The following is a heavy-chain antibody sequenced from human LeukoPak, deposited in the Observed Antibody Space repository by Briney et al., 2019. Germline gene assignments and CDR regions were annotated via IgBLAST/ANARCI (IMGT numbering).Heavy chain of an antibody. V-gene: IGHV3-30*03. D-gene: IGHD3-10*01. CDR2: ISYDGSNK. CDR1: GFTFSSYG. J-gene: IGHJ4*02. Sequence: GRSLRLSCAASGFTFSSYGMHGVRQAPGKGLEGGAVISYDGSNKYYADSVKGRFTISRDNSKNTLYLQMNSLRAEDTAVYYCASPPLDYYVSGSYILPLFYWGQGTLVTVSS. CDR3: ASPPLDYYVSGSYILPLFY.